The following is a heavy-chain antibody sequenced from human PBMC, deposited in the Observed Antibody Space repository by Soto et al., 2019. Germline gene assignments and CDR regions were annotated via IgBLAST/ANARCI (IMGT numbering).Heavy chain of an antibody. CDR3: ARPIGYCSGGSCYPFDC. Sequence: EVQMVASGGGLVQPGGSLRLSCAASGFTFSSYWMSWVRQAPGKGLEWVANIKQDGSQKYYVDSVKGRFTISRDNDKNSLYLQMNSLRAEDTAVYYFARPIGYCSGGSCYPFDCWGQGTLVTVSS. J-gene: IGHJ4*02. D-gene: IGHD2-15*01. CDR1: GFTFSSYW. V-gene: IGHV3-7*01. CDR2: IKQDGSQK.